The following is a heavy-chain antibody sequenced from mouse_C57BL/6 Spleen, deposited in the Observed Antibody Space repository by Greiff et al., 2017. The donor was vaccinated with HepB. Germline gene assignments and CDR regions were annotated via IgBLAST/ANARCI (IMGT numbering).Heavy chain of an antibody. CDR3: ARPRNWEVYYAMDY. CDR1: GYTFTSYW. Sequence: VQLQQPGAELVKPGASVKLSCKASGYTFTSYWMHWVKQRPGQGLEWIGMIHPNSGSTNYNEKFKSKATLTVDKSSSTAYMQLSSLTSEDSAVYYCARPRNWEVYYAMDYWGQGTSVTVSS. D-gene: IGHD4-1*01. J-gene: IGHJ4*01. V-gene: IGHV1-64*01. CDR2: IHPNSGST.